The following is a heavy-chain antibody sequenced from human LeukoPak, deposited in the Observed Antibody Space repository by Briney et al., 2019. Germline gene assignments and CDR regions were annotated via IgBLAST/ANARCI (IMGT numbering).Heavy chain of an antibody. CDR1: GGTFRGYY. CDR2: IDHSGST. Sequence: SETLSLTCAVSGGTFRGYYWSWIRQPAGKGLAWIGEIDHSGSTNYNPSLESRLTLSVDTSKSQAALTLRSLTLADTAVYYCARGLRFHVGSGSWFDLWGQGTLVTVSS. CDR3: ARGLRFHVGSGSWFDL. V-gene: IGHV4-34*01. J-gene: IGHJ5*02. D-gene: IGHD3-10*01.